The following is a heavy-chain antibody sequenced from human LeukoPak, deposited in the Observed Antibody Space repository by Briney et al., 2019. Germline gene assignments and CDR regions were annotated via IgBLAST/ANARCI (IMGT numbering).Heavy chain of an antibody. CDR1: GFTFSSYS. CDR3: ARDGWFGDYNWFDP. D-gene: IGHD3-10*01. Sequence: GESLRLSCAASGFTFSSYSMNWVRQAPGKGLEWVSYISSASNTIYYADSVKGRYTISRDNAKNSLYLQMNSLRAEDTAMYYCARDGWFGDYNWFDPWGQGTLVTVSS. V-gene: IGHV3-48*01. J-gene: IGHJ5*02. CDR2: ISSASNTI.